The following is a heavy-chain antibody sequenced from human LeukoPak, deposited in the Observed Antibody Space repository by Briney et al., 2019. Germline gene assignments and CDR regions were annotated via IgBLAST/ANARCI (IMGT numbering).Heavy chain of an antibody. V-gene: IGHV1-18*01. D-gene: IGHD3-22*01. Sequence: ASVKVSCKASGYTFTSYGISWVRQAPGQGLEWMGWISAYNGNTNYAQKLQGRVTMTTDTSTSTAYMELRSLRSDDTAVHYCARAGTYYYDSSGYYHLSHYYGMDVWGQGTTVTVSS. J-gene: IGHJ6*02. CDR1: GYTFTSYG. CDR3: ARAGTYYYDSSGYYHLSHYYGMDV. CDR2: ISAYNGNT.